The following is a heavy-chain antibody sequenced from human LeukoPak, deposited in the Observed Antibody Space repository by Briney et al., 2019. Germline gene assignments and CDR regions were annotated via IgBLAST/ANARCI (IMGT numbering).Heavy chain of an antibody. D-gene: IGHD2-21*02. V-gene: IGHV3-11*06. CDR2: ISSSSSYI. Sequence: GGSLRLSCAASGFTFSDYYMSWIRQAPGKGLEWVSSISSSSSYIYYADSVKGRFTISRDNAKNSLYLQMNSLRAEDTAVYYCAREVVTAYFDYWGQGTLVTVSS. CDR3: AREVVTAYFDY. J-gene: IGHJ4*02. CDR1: GFTFSDYY.